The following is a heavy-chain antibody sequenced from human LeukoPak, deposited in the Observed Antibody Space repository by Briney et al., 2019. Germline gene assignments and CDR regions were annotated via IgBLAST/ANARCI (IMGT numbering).Heavy chain of an antibody. Sequence: SETLSLTCAVYGESFSGYYWSWIRQPPGKGLEWIGEINHSGSTNYNPSLKSRVTISVDTSKNQFSLKLNSVTAADTAVYYCASGMRVDAFDIWGQGTMVTVSS. V-gene: IGHV4-34*01. D-gene: IGHD3-3*01. CDR3: ASGMRVDAFDI. CDR2: INHSGST. J-gene: IGHJ3*02. CDR1: GESFSGYY.